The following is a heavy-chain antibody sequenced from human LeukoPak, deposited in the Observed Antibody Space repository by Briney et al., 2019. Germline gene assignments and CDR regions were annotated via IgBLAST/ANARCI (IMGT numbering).Heavy chain of an antibody. D-gene: IGHD3-16*02. CDR3: ARDRDDYVWGSYRYTGYFDY. CDR1: GFTFSSYG. J-gene: IGHJ4*02. Sequence: PGGSLRLSCAASGFTFSSYGMHWVRQAPGKGLEWVAVIWYDGSNKYYADSVKGRFTISRDNSKNTLYLQMNSLRAEDTAVYYCARDRDDYVWGSYRYTGYFDYWGQGTLVTVSS. V-gene: IGHV3-33*01. CDR2: IWYDGSNK.